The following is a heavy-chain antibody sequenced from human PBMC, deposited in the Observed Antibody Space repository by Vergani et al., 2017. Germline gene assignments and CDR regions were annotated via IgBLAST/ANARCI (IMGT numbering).Heavy chain of an antibody. CDR1: GFTFSSYA. J-gene: IGHJ4*02. Sequence: EVQLLESGGGLVQPGGSLRLSCAASGFTFSSYAMSWVRQAPGKGLEWVSAISGSGGSTYYADSVKGRFTISRDNSKNTLYLQMNSLRAEDTAVYYCAKGTNWEELDRTWIQLNFDYWGQGTLVTVSS. D-gene: IGHD5-18*01. V-gene: IGHV3-23*01. CDR3: AKGTNWEELDRTWIQLNFDY. CDR2: ISGSGGST.